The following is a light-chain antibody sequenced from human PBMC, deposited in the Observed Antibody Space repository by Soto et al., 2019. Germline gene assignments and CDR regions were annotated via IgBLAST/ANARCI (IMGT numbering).Light chain of an antibody. Sequence: EIVLTQSPATLSLSPGERATLSCRASQSVSSYLAWYQQKPGQAPRLLIYDASNRATGIPARFSGSGSGTDFTLTISSLEPEDFAVYYCQQRSNWPTWTFGQETKVEIK. CDR2: DAS. J-gene: IGKJ1*01. CDR3: QQRSNWPTWT. CDR1: QSVSSY. V-gene: IGKV3-11*01.